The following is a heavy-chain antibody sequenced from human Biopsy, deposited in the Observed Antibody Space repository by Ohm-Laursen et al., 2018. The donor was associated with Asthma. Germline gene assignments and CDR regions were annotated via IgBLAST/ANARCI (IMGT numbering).Heavy chain of an antibody. CDR2: IYSGGTS. V-gene: IGHV3-53*01. J-gene: IGHJ4*02. D-gene: IGHD6-19*01. CDR3: ARGDSSGWSHYYFDY. Sequence: GFLRLSCAASGFTVSRDHMFWVRQAPGKGLEWVSVIYSGGTSDTADSVRGRFTISRDFYKSTLYLQMDSLRAEDTAVYYCARGDSSGWSHYYFDYWGQGTLVTVSS. CDR1: GFTVSRDH.